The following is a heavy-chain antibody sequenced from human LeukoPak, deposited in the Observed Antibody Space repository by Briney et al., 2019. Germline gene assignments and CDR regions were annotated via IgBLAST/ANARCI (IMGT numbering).Heavy chain of an antibody. J-gene: IGHJ3*02. CDR1: GGSISSYY. CDR2: IYYSGST. D-gene: IGHD3-10*01. Sequence: SETLSLTCTVSGGSISSYYWSWIRQSPGKGLEWIGYIYYSGSTNYNPSLKSRVTISVDTSKNQFSLKLSSVTAADTAVYYCARGAYGSGSGNGFNIWGQGTTVTVSS. CDR3: ARGAYGSGSGNGFNI. V-gene: IGHV4-59*08.